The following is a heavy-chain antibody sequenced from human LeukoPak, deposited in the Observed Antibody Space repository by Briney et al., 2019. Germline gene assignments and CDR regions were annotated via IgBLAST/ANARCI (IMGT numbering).Heavy chain of an antibody. CDR2: ISGGDGST. D-gene: IGHD3-10*01. Sequence: GGSLRLSCAASGFSFSSYAMSWVRQAPGKGLEWVSTISGGDGSTDYADSVKGRFTISRDNAKNTLYLQMNSLRAEDTAVYYCARDHRGSGSRYYYYYMDVWGKGTTVTISS. CDR1: GFSFSSYA. J-gene: IGHJ6*03. CDR3: ARDHRGSGSRYYYYYMDV. V-gene: IGHV3-23*01.